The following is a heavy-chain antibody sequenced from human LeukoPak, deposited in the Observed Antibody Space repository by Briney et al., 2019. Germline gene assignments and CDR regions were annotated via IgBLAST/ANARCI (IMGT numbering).Heavy chain of an antibody. CDR3: AKDMRCSSTSCYKDYYGMDV. J-gene: IGHJ6*02. Sequence: GRSLRLSCAASGFTFSSYGMHWVRQAPGKGLEWVAVISYDGSNKYYAGSVKGRFTISRDNSKNTLYLQMNSLRAEDTAVYYCAKDMRCSSTSCYKDYYGMDVWGQGTTVTVSS. D-gene: IGHD2-2*02. V-gene: IGHV3-30*18. CDR1: GFTFSSYG. CDR2: ISYDGSNK.